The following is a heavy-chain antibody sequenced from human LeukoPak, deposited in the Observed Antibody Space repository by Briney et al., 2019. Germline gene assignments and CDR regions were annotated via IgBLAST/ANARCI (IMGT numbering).Heavy chain of an antibody. D-gene: IGHD3-22*01. CDR1: GFTFSSYA. J-gene: IGHJ4*02. Sequence: PGGSLRLSCAASGFTFSSYAMHWVRQAPGKGLEWVAVISYDGSNKYYADSVKGRFTISRDNSKNTLYLQMNSLRAEDTAVYYCARQWAIVAISRFDYWGQGTLVTVSS. V-gene: IGHV3-30*04. CDR2: ISYDGSNK. CDR3: ARQWAIVAISRFDY.